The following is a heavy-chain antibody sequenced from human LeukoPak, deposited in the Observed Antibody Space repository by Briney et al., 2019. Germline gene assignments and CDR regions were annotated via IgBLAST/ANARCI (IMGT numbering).Heavy chain of an antibody. D-gene: IGHD3-3*01. CDR1: GGSFSGYY. CDR2: INHSGST. J-gene: IGHJ6*03. CDR3: ARQAHVPSRPYDFWSGYYWSGDLPYYYYMDD. Sequence: SETLSLTCAVYGGSFSGYYWSWIRQPPGKGLEWIGEINHSGSTNYNPSLKSRVTISVDTSKNQFSLKLSSVTAADTAVYYCARQAHVPSRPYDFWSGYYWSGDLPYYYYMDDWGKGTTVTVSS. V-gene: IGHV4-34*01.